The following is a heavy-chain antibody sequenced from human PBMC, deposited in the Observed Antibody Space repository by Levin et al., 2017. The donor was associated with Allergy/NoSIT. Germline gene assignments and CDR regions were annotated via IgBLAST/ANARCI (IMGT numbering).Heavy chain of an antibody. CDR1: GHTFNHYS. Sequence: PGGSLRLSCAVSGHTFNHYSMNWVRQAPGKGLEWVSYISSRSDNIYYADSVKGRFTISRDNAKNSLYLQMNSLRAEDTAVYYGVRQIDPNYDYYGMDVGGQGTTVTVSS. V-gene: IGHV3-21*01. CDR3: VRQIDPNYDYYGMDV. D-gene: IGHD3-9*01. J-gene: IGHJ6*02. CDR2: ISSRSDNI.